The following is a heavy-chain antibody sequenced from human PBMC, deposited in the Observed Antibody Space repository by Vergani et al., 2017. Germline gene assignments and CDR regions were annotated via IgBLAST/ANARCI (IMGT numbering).Heavy chain of an antibody. CDR3: AKGHDSSGYYYCYFDY. J-gene: IGHJ4*02. Sequence: EVQLLESGGGLVQPGGSLRLSCAASGFTFSSYAMSWVRQAPGKGLEWVSAISGSGGSTYYADSVKGRFTISRDNSKNTLYLQMYSLRAEDTAVYYCAKGHDSSGYYYCYFDYWGQGTLVTVSS. CDR1: GFTFSSYA. D-gene: IGHD3-22*01. CDR2: ISGSGGST. V-gene: IGHV3-23*01.